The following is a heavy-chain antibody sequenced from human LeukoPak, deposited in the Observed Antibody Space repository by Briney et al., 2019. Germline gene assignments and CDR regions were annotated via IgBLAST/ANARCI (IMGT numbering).Heavy chain of an antibody. D-gene: IGHD1-7*01. Sequence: PSETLSLTCTVSGASISSFYWSWIRQPPGKGLEWVGYIHYSGNTNYNPSLKTRVTISRDMSKNLNSLKLTSLTAADAAVYFCASPRYWNFYLDYWGKGTLVTVSS. V-gene: IGHV4-59*08. CDR3: ASPRYWNFYLDY. J-gene: IGHJ4*02. CDR1: GASISSFY. CDR2: IHYSGNT.